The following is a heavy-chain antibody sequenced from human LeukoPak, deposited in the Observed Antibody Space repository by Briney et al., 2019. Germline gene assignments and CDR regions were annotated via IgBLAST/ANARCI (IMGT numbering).Heavy chain of an antibody. D-gene: IGHD2-2*01. CDR1: GFTFNNYA. CDR3: AKEDCSNTNCYSPLDF. J-gene: IGHJ4*02. CDR2: VSAGGAET. Sequence: GESLRLSCVASGFTFNNYAMSWVRRAPGRGLEWVAVVSAGGAETHYADAVKGRFTITRDNSKNALYLQLNSLSAEDTAIYHCAKEDCSNTNCYSPLDFWGQGTQVTVSS. V-gene: IGHV3-23*01.